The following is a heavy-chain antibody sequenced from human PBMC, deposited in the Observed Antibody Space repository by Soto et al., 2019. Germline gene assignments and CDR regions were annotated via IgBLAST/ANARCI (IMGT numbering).Heavy chain of an antibody. V-gene: IGHV4-59*12. Sequence: QVQLQESGPGLVKPSETLSLMCTVSGGSITNYYWSWIRQSPAKGLEWIGYVSDSGSTKYNPSLKCRVTISVDTSKKQFSLKLTSLTAADTAVYYCARERVGHSAMDVWGQGTTGTVSS. CDR1: GGSITNYY. D-gene: IGHD1-26*01. J-gene: IGHJ6*02. CDR3: ARERVGHSAMDV. CDR2: VSDSGST.